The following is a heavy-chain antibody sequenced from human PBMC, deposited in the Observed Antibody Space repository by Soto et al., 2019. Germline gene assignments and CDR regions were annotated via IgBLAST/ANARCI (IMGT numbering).Heavy chain of an antibody. CDR1: GFTFSSYS. D-gene: IGHD5-18*01. J-gene: IGHJ4*02. Sequence: GGSLRLSCAASGFTFSSYSMNWVRQAPGKGLEWVSYISSSSSTIYYADSVKGRFTISRDNAKNSLYLQMNSLRAEDTAVYYCASLNVDTAMVMGIDYWGQGTLVTVSS. V-gene: IGHV3-48*04. CDR3: ASLNVDTAMVMGIDY. CDR2: ISSSSSTI.